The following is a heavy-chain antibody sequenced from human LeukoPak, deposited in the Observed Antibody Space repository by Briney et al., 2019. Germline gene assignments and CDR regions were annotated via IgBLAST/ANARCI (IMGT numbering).Heavy chain of an antibody. CDR2: IIPILGIA. J-gene: IGHJ5*02. Sequence: SVKVSCKASGGTFSSYAISWVRQAPGQGLEWMGRIIPILGIANYAQKFQGRVTITADKSTSTAYMELSSLRSEDTAVYYCARAEQQQPGNWFDPWGQGTLVTVSS. CDR3: ARAEQQQPGNWFDP. V-gene: IGHV1-69*04. D-gene: IGHD6-13*01. CDR1: GGTFSSYA.